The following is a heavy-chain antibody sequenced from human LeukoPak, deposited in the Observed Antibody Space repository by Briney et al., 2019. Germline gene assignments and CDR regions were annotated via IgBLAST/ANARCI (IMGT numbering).Heavy chain of an antibody. CDR2: IYYSATT. J-gene: IGHJ4*02. V-gene: IGHV4-39*01. Sequence: PSETLSLTCTVSGCSISSGSYYWGWIRQPPGQGLEWIGIIYYSATTYYNPSLKSRVAISVDTSKNQFSLKLSSVTAADTAVYYCARLSKLQYLDYWGQGALVTVSS. D-gene: IGHD4-11*01. CDR1: GCSISSGSYY. CDR3: ARLSKLQYLDY.